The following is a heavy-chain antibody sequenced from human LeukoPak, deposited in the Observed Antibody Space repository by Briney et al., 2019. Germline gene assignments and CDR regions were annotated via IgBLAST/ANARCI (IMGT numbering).Heavy chain of an antibody. D-gene: IGHD5-18*01. CDR2: TIPIYGTV. Sequence: SVKVSCKASGGTFSSYAISWVRQAPGQGLEWMGGTIPIYGTVNYARKFQDRVTITADESTSTAYMELSNLRSEDMAVYYCARDLWRGYSVGPHFDYWGQGTLLTVSS. CDR3: ARDLWRGYSVGPHFDY. CDR1: GGTFSSYA. J-gene: IGHJ4*02. V-gene: IGHV1-69*13.